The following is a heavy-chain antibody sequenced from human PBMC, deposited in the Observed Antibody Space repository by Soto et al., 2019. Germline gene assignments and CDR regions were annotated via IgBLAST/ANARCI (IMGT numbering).Heavy chain of an antibody. CDR2: ISNSGST. Sequence: SETLSLTCDFSGDSGSNFYWTWIRQYPGKGLESIGYISNSGSTTYNPSLESRVAISLDTSKNQFSLRLSSVTAADTAIYYCARVRNAYAGLDYWGQGILVTVSS. CDR1: GDSGSNFY. J-gene: IGHJ4*02. CDR3: ARVRNAYAGLDY. V-gene: IGHV4-59*08. D-gene: IGHD2-2*01.